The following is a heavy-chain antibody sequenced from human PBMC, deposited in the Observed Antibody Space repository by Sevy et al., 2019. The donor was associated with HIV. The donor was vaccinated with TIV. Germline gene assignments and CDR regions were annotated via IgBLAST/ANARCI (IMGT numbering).Heavy chain of an antibody. D-gene: IGHD6-13*01. Sequence: GGSLRLSCAASGFTFSKYWMGWVRQAPGKGLEWVSYISSSSSTIYYADSVKGRFTISRDNAKNSLYLQMNSLRAEDTAVYYCARLSGYSSSWSYFDYWGQGTLVTVSS. J-gene: IGHJ4*02. V-gene: IGHV3-48*01. CDR3: ARLSGYSSSWSYFDY. CDR1: GFTFSKYW. CDR2: ISSSSSTI.